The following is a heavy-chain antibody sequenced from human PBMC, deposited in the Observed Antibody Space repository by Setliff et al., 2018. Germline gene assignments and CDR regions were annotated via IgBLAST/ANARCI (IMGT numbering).Heavy chain of an antibody. Sequence: GESLKISCAASGFTASINYMSWVRQAPGKGLEWISVIYSGGTTYYADSVKGRFTISRDNSKNTLDLQMNSLRVEDTAVYYCARELRSGHWYLDLWGRGTLVTVSS. J-gene: IGHJ2*01. V-gene: IGHV3-53*01. CDR1: GFTASINY. CDR2: IYSGGTT. CDR3: ARELRSGHWYLDL. D-gene: IGHD6-25*01.